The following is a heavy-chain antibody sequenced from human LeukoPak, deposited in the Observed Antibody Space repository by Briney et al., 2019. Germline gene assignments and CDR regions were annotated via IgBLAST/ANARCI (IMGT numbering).Heavy chain of an antibody. V-gene: IGHV3-23*01. CDR3: AKDHLGSDNYYDSSGNFDY. CDR1: GFTFSNHG. Sequence: PGGSLRLSCAASGFTFSNHGMNWVRQAPGKGLEWVSGISPSGDITYYADSVKGRFTISRDNSKNTLHLEVISLTAEDTAVYYCAKDHLGSDNYYDSSGNFDYWGQGTLVTVSS. J-gene: IGHJ4*02. CDR2: ISPSGDIT. D-gene: IGHD3-22*01.